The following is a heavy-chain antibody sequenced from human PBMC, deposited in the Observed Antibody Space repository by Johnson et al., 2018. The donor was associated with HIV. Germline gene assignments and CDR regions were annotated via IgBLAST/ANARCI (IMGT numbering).Heavy chain of an antibody. CDR1: GFTFGSYG. J-gene: IGHJ3*02. D-gene: IGHD6-19*01. CDR3: ARVRRSGWYDNDAFDI. CDR2: ISYDGSNK. Sequence: QVQLVESGGGVVQPGRSLRFSCAASGFTFGSYGMHWVRQAPGKGLEWVAVISYDGSNKYSADSVKGRFTISRDDSKNTLYLQMNSLIPEDTAVYYCARVRRSGWYDNDAFDIWGQGTMVTVSS. V-gene: IGHV3-30*03.